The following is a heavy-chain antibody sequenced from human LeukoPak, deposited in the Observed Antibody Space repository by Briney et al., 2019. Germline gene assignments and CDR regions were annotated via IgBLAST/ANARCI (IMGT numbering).Heavy chain of an antibody. D-gene: IGHD6-19*01. CDR2: IYYSGST. CDR1: GGSISSYY. V-gene: IGHV4-59*01. CDR3: ARAAIAVAGAYYYYYMDV. Sequence: SETLSLTCTVSGGSISSYYWSWIRQPPGKGLEWIGYIYYSGSTNYNPSLKSRVTISVGTSKNQFSLKLSSVTAADTAVYYCARAAIAVAGAYYYYYMDVWGKGTTVTVSS. J-gene: IGHJ6*03.